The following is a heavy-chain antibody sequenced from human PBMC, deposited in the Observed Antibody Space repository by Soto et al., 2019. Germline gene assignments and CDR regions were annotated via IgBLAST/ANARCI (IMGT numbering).Heavy chain of an antibody. V-gene: IGHV3-48*02. Sequence: GGSLRLSCVASGFSFSNYNMNWVRQAPGKGLEWVSYITDSSDTVHYADSVRGRFAISRDNAESSLYLQMNSLRDEDTAVYFCARDFGHGYYLDYWGRGTLVTVSS. CDR3: ARDFGHGYYLDY. CDR2: ITDSSDTV. CDR1: GFSFSNYN. J-gene: IGHJ4*02. D-gene: IGHD3-3*01.